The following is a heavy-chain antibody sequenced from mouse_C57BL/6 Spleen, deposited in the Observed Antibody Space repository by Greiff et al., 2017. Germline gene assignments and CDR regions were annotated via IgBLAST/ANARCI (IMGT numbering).Heavy chain of an antibody. CDR2: IDPANGNT. V-gene: IGHV14-3*01. CDR3: TSASSTYFDY. D-gene: IGHD1-1*01. CDR1: GFTFTNTY. Sequence: EVQLQQSVAELVRPGASVKLSCTASGFTFTNTYMHWVKQRPEQGLEWIGRIDPANGNTKYAPKFQGKATFTADTSSNTAYLQLSSLTSEDPALYYRTSASSTYFDYWGQGTTLTVSS. J-gene: IGHJ2*01.